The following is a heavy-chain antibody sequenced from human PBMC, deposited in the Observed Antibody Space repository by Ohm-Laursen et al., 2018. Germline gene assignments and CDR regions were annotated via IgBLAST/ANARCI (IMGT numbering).Heavy chain of an antibody. J-gene: IGHJ3*02. Sequence: SLRLSCTASGFTVKTCGMTWARQAPGEGLEWVSSVSARSTFIYYADSVEGRFAISRDNAKNSLFLQMNSLRAEDTAVYYCARVMATDNGGNSGAFDIWGQGTVVTVSS. CDR1: GFTVKTCG. V-gene: IGHV3-21*01. CDR3: ARVMATDNGGNSGAFDI. CDR2: VSARSTFI. D-gene: IGHD4-23*01.